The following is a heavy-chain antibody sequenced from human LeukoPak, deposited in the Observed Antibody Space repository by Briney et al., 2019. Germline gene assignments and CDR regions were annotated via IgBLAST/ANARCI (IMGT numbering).Heavy chain of an antibody. CDR2: ISSSSSYI. J-gene: IGHJ3*02. CDR1: GFTFSSYS. Sequence: GGSLRLSCAASGFTFSSYSMNWVRQAPGKGLEWVSSISSSSSYIYYADSVKGRFTISRDNSKNTLYLQMNSLRAEDTAVYYCAKDSSGYYYSSGDAFDIWGQGTMVTVSS. D-gene: IGHD3-22*01. V-gene: IGHV3-21*04. CDR3: AKDSSGYYYSSGDAFDI.